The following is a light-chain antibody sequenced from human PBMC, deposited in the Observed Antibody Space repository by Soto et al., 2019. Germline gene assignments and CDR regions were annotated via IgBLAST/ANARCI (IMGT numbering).Light chain of an antibody. J-gene: IGKJ5*01. Sequence: DIQVTQSPSTLSASVGDIVTITFRVSHTTSSWLAWYQQRPGKAPKLLIYDASSLESGVPLRFSGSGSGTQFTLTISGLQPEDFATYYCQQSYSTAITFGQGTRLEIK. V-gene: IGKV1-5*01. CDR3: QQSYSTAIT. CDR2: DAS. CDR1: HTTSSW.